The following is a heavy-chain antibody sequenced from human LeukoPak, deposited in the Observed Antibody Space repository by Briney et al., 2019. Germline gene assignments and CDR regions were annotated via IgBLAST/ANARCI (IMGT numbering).Heavy chain of an antibody. CDR2: ISSSSSYI. CDR3: ASRIAVAAPPDAFDI. Sequence: GGSLRLSCAASGLTFNTYRMNWVRQAPGKGLEWVSSISSSSSYIYYADSVKGRFTISRDNAKNSLYLQMNSLRAEDTAVYYCASRIAVAAPPDAFDIWGQGTMVTVSS. D-gene: IGHD6-19*01. CDR1: GLTFNTYR. V-gene: IGHV3-21*01. J-gene: IGHJ3*02.